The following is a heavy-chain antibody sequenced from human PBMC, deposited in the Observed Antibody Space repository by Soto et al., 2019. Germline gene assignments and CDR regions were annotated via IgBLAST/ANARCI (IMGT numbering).Heavy chain of an antibody. V-gene: IGHV3-33*01. CDR3: ARELYLTIFGVVIRDYYYGMDV. Sequence: HPGGSLRLSCAASGFTFSSYGMHWVRQAPGKGLEWVAVIWYDGSNKYYADSVKGRFTISRDNSKNTLYLQMNSLRAEDTAVYYCARELYLTIFGVVIRDYYYGMDVWGQGTTVTVSS. CDR1: GFTFSSYG. J-gene: IGHJ6*02. D-gene: IGHD3-3*01. CDR2: IWYDGSNK.